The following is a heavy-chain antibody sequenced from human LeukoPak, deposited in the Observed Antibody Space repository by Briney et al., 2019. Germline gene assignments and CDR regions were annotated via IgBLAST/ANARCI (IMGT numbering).Heavy chain of an antibody. Sequence: ASVKVSCKASGYTFTGYYMHWVRQAPGQGLEWMGWINPNSGGTNYAQKFQGRVTMTRDTSISTAYMELSRLRSDDTAVYYCARDGAARPGDWFDPWGQGTLVTVSS. CDR3: ARDGAARPGDWFDP. J-gene: IGHJ5*02. CDR1: GYTFTGYY. V-gene: IGHV1-2*02. D-gene: IGHD6-6*01. CDR2: INPNSGGT.